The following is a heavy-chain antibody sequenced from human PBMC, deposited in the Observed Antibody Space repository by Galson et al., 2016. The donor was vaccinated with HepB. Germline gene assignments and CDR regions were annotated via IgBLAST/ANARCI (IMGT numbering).Heavy chain of an antibody. CDR3: VALGYGGKMRLIDS. J-gene: IGHJ4*02. CDR2: IYAGDSDG. CDR1: KFTSTSYW. Sequence: QSGAEVKKPGESLRISCQGSKFTSTSYWIAWVRQMPGKGLESMGIIYAGDSDGRYSPSFQGRVTISVDTSINMAYLQWSSLKASDAAMYYCVALGYGGKMRLIDSWGQGTQVIVSS. D-gene: IGHD4-23*01. V-gene: IGHV5-51*01.